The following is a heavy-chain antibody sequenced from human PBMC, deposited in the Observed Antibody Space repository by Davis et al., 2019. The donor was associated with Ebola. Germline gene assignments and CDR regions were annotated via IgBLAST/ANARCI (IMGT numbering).Heavy chain of an antibody. J-gene: IGHJ4*02. Sequence: GESLKISCAASGFTFSSYAMSWVRQAPGKGLEWVSVIYSGGSTYYADSVKGRFTISRDNSKNTLYLQMGSLRAEDMAVYYCARDLRWGYYDSSGPGRGDYWGQGTLVTVSS. CDR3: ARDLRWGYYDSSGPGRGDY. CDR2: IYSGGST. D-gene: IGHD3-22*01. CDR1: GFTFSSYA. V-gene: IGHV3-66*01.